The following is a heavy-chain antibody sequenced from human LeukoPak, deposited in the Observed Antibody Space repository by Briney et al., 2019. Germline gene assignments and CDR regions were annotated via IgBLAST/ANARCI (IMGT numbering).Heavy chain of an antibody. CDR2: IYYSGST. CDR1: GGSISSYY. CDR3: ARDYGGWLDYYYYGMDV. J-gene: IGHJ6*02. V-gene: IGHV4-59*12. D-gene: IGHD6-19*01. Sequence: SETLSLTCTVSGGSISSYYWSWIRQPPGKGLEWIGYIYYSGSTNYNPSLKSRVTISVDTSKNQFSLKLSSVTAADTAVYYCARDYGGWLDYYYYGMDVWGQGTTVTVSS.